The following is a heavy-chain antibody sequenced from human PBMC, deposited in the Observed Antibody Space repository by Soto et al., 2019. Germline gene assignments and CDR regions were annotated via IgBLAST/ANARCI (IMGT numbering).Heavy chain of an antibody. CDR1: GASIGSGGW. D-gene: IGHD2-8*02. CDR3: ARHEGWTGPDQ. J-gene: IGHJ5*02. V-gene: IGHV4-4*02. CDR2: IFHGGNT. Sequence: SETLSLTCAVSGASIGSGGWWSWVRQPPGKGLEWIAEIFHGGNTNYSPSLKSRVTISVDKSQNQFSLNVYSVTAADTAVYYCARHEGWTGPDQWGQGTLVTVSS.